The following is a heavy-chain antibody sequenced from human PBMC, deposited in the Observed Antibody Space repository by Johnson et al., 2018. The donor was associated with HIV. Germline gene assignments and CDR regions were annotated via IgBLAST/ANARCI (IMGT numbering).Heavy chain of an antibody. CDR1: EFTLSNYA. D-gene: IGHD4-17*01. Sequence: QVQLVESGGGVVQPGRSLRLSCAASEFTLSNYAMHWVRQAPGKGLEWVALISYDGSNKYYADSVKGRFTISRDNSKNTLYLQMNSLRAEDTAVYYCANMDYGDYVHDAFDIWGQGTMVTVSS. J-gene: IGHJ3*02. CDR2: ISYDGSNK. V-gene: IGHV3-30*04. CDR3: ANMDYGDYVHDAFDI.